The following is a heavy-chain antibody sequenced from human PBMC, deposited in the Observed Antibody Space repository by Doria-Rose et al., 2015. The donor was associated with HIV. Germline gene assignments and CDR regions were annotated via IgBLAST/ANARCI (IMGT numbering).Heavy chain of an antibody. Sequence: SSYAMHWVRQAPGKGLECVAVISYDGTNKYYSGSVKGRFTISRDNSKFTLYLQMNNLRAEDTAVYYCARDWDDYGDFDYWGQGTLGIVSS. V-gene: IGHV3-30-3*01. CDR3: ARDWDDYGDFDY. D-gene: IGHD4-17*01. J-gene: IGHJ4*02. CDR1: SSYA. CDR2: ISYDGTNK.